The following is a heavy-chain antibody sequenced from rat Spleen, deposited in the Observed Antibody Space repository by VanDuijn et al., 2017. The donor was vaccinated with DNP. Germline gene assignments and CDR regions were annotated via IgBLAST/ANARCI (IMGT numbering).Heavy chain of an antibody. CDR2: INKDSSTI. CDR1: GFNFNDHW. CDR3: ARYNYGGPFGY. J-gene: IGHJ2*01. V-gene: IGHV4-2*01. D-gene: IGHD1-11*01. Sequence: EVKLVESGGGLVQPGRSLKLSCAASGFNFNDHWMGWVRQAPGKGLEWIGQINKDSSTITYSPSLKDKFAISRDNAQNTLYLQMSKVGSEDTAIYYCARYNYGGPFGYWGQGVMVTVSS.